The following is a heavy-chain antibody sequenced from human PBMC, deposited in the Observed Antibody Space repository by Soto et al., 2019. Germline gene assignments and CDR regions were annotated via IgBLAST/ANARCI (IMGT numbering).Heavy chain of an antibody. Sequence: ASVKVSCKASGYTFTSYGISWVRQAPGQGLEWMGWISAYNGNTDYAQKLQGRVTMTTDTSTSTAYMELRSLRSDDTAVYYCARAGEYSSSSLLGYWGQGTLVTVSS. CDR3: ARAGEYSSSSLLGY. CDR2: ISAYNGNT. V-gene: IGHV1-18*04. J-gene: IGHJ4*02. D-gene: IGHD6-6*01. CDR1: GYTFTSYG.